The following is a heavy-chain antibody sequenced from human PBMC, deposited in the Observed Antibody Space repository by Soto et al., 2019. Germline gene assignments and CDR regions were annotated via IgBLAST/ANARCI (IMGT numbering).Heavy chain of an antibody. V-gene: IGHV4-39*01. Sequence: LSLTCTVSGGSISNSSSYWGWIRQPPGKGLEWIGSIYYSGRTYYTPSLKSRVTISVDTSKNQFSLKLNSVTAADTAVYYCARLGRAGTTRDYWGQGTLVTVSS. CDR1: GGSISNSSSY. CDR3: ARLGRAGTTRDY. D-gene: IGHD1-7*01. CDR2: IYYSGRT. J-gene: IGHJ4*02.